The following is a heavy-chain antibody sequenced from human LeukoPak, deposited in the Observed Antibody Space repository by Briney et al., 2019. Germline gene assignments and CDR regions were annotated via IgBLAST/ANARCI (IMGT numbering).Heavy chain of an antibody. CDR3: ARSYDSSGYYYSDYFDY. CDR2: ISSSSSYI. CDR1: GFTFSSYS. J-gene: IGHJ4*02. Sequence: PGGSLRLSCAASGFTFSSYSMNWVRQAPGKGLEWVSSISSSSSYIYYAGSVKGRFTISRDNAKNSLHLQMNSLRAEDTAVYYCARSYDSSGYYYSDYFDYWGQGTLVTVSS. D-gene: IGHD3-22*01. V-gene: IGHV3-21*01.